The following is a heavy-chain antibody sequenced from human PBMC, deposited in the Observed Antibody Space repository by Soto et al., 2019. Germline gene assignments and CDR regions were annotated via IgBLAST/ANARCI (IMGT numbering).Heavy chain of an antibody. D-gene: IGHD3-22*01. V-gene: IGHV3-7*05. CDR3: ARRVVVITKDNWFDP. Sequence: PGGSLRLSCAASGFTFSSCWMSWVRQAPGKGLEWVANIKQDGSEKYYVDSVKGRFTISRDNAKNSLYLQMNSLRAEDTAVYYCARRVVVITKDNWFDPWGQGTLVTVSS. CDR2: IKQDGSEK. CDR1: GFTFSSCW. J-gene: IGHJ5*02.